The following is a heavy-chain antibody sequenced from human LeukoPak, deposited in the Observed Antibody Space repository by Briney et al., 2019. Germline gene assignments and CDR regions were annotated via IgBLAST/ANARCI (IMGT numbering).Heavy chain of an antibody. D-gene: IGHD3-10*01. Sequence: ASVKVSCRASGYTFSSYALSSVRQAPGQGLEWMGWISTYNGHTNYAQKLQGRVTMTTDTSTRTTYMELRSLRSNDTAVYFCARGSADAFDIWGQGTMVTVSS. CDR1: GYTFSSYA. CDR2: ISTYNGHT. V-gene: IGHV1-18*01. CDR3: ARGSADAFDI. J-gene: IGHJ3*02.